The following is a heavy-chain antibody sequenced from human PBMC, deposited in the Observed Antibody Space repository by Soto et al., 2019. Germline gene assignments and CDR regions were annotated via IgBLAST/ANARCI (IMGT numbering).Heavy chain of an antibody. CDR2: IHAGNGDT. CDR1: GYTFSSYA. V-gene: IGHV1-3*01. Sequence: QVQLVQSGAEVKKPGASVKVSCKASGYTFSSYAVQWVRQAPGQSLEWIGWIHAGNGDTKYSQKFHGRVTLTRDKSANTAYMDLSSLRSEDTAVSYCARVPRYTSDIVEVPAVMFDDWFVPWGQGTLVTVSS. D-gene: IGHD2-2*01. J-gene: IGHJ5*02. CDR3: ARVPRYTSDIVEVPAVMFDDWFVP.